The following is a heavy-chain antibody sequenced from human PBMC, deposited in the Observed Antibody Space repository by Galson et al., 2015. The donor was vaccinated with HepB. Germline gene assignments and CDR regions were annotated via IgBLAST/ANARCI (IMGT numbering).Heavy chain of an antibody. Sequence: SLRLSCAASGFTFSSYEMNWVRQAPGKGLEWVSYISSSGSTIYYADSVKGRFAISRDNARNSLYLQMNSLRAEDTAVYYCARDIDYSKTYYYYGMDVWGQGTTVTVSS. CDR1: GFTFSSYE. CDR2: ISSSGSTI. CDR3: ARDIDYSKTYYYYGMDV. J-gene: IGHJ6*02. V-gene: IGHV3-48*03. D-gene: IGHD4-11*01.